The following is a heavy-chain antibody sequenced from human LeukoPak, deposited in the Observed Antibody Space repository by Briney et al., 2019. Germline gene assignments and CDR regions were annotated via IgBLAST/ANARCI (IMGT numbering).Heavy chain of an antibody. CDR1: GFTVSSNY. V-gene: IGHV3-66*02. J-gene: IGHJ4*02. D-gene: IGHD6-19*01. Sequence: GGSLRLSCAASGFTVSSNYMSWVRQAPGKGLEWVSVIYSGGSTYYADSVKGRFTISRDYSKNTLYLQMNSLRAEDTAVYYCATVHPPIAVAGSSSDWGWGQGTLVTVSS. CDR2: IYSGGST. CDR3: ATVHPPIAVAGSSSDWG.